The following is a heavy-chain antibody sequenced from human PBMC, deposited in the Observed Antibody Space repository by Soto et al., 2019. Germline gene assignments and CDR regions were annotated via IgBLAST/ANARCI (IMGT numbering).Heavy chain of an antibody. Sequence: PGESLKISCQGSQDIFTSNWIGWLRQMPGKGLEWMGVIYPDDSDVKYNPSFQGQVTISVDKSISTAYLQWSRLRDSDTAMYFCARHGVSFGPFDYWGQGTPVTVPQ. CDR3: ARHGVSFGPFDY. D-gene: IGHD3-3*01. CDR2: IYPDDSDV. V-gene: IGHV5-51*01. CDR1: QDIFTSNW. J-gene: IGHJ4*02.